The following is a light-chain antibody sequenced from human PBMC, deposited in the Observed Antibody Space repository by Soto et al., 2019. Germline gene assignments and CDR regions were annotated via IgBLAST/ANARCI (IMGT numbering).Light chain of an antibody. J-gene: IGKJ5*01. CDR2: DAS. Sequence: EIVMTQSPATLSVSPGERATLSCRASQSVSRNLAWYQQKPGQAPRLLIYDASTRATGTPARFSGRGSGTKFTLSISSLQSEDFAVYYCQQYNNWPITFGQGTRLEIK. CDR1: QSVSRN. CDR3: QQYNNWPIT. V-gene: IGKV3D-15*01.